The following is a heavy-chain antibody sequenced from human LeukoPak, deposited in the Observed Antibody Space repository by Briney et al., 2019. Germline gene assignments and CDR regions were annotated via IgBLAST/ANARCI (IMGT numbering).Heavy chain of an antibody. CDR3: ARVRLISYALDY. CDR2: IYYSGST. J-gene: IGHJ4*02. V-gene: IGHV4-59*12. D-gene: IGHD2-2*01. CDR1: GGSISSYY. Sequence: SETLSLTCTVSGGSISSYYWSWIRQPPGKGLEWIGYIYYSGSTNYNPSLKSRVTISVDTSKNQFSLKLSSVTAADTAVYYCARVRLISYALDYWGQGTLVTVSS.